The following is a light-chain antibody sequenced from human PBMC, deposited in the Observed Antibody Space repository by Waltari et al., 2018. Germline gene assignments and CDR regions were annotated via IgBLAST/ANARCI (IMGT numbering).Light chain of an antibody. CDR2: GAS. CDR1: QSVSSN. J-gene: IGKJ2*01. Sequence: EIVMTQSPATLSVSPGERATLSCRASQSVSSNLAWYQQKPGQAPRLLIYGASTRATGIPARFSGSGSGTEFTLTISSLQSEDFAVYYCQQYTNWPPGRYEMYTFGQGTKLEIK. V-gene: IGKV3-15*01. CDR3: QQYTNWPPGRYEMYT.